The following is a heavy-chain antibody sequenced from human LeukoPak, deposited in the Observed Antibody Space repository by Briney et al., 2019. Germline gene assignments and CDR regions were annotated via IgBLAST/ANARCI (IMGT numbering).Heavy chain of an antibody. Sequence: GGSLRLSCAASGFTFSSYWMSWVRQAPGKGLEWVANIKQDGSEKYYVDSVKGRFTISRDIAKNSLYLQMNSLRAEDTAVYYCARGAAASIAVAGTYDYWGQGTLVTVSS. CDR3: ARGAAASIAVAGTYDY. CDR1: GFTFSSYW. CDR2: IKQDGSEK. J-gene: IGHJ4*02. V-gene: IGHV3-7*01. D-gene: IGHD6-19*01.